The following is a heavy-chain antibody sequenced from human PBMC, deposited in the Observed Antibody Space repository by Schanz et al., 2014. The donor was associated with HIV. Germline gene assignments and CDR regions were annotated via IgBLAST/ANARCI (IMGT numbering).Heavy chain of an antibody. CDR3: VHDDSDNDGFDM. CDR2: MNQDGSRK. CDR1: GFTFSSYW. V-gene: IGHV3-7*01. J-gene: IGHJ3*02. Sequence: EVQLVESGGGLVQPGGSLRLSCAASGFTFSSYWMTWVRQAPGKGLEMVANMNQDGSRKYYVDSVKGRFTISRDNAANSLFLQMNSLRAEDTAVYYCVHDDSDNDGFDMRGQGTMVTVSS. D-gene: IGHD3-22*01.